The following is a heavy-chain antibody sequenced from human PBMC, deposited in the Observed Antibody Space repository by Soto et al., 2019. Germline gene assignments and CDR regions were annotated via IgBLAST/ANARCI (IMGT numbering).Heavy chain of an antibody. D-gene: IGHD2-15*01. V-gene: IGHV1-69*08. CDR1: GGTFSSYT. CDR2: IIPILGIA. J-gene: IGHJ4*02. Sequence: QVQLVQSGAEVKKPGSSVKVSCKASGGTFSSYTISWVRQAPGQGLEWMGRIIPILGIANYAQKFQGRVTITADKSTSTAYMELSSLRSEDTAVYYCARDQQVENCSGGSCIYWWFDYWGQGTLVTVSS. CDR3: ARDQQVENCSGGSCIYWWFDY.